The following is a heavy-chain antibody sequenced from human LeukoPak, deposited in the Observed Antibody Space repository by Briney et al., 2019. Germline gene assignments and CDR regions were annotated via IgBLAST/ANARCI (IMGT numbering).Heavy chain of an antibody. CDR1: GDSITRGGYY. V-gene: IGHV4-31*03. CDR2: IYKTGST. CDR3: ARDVLR. J-gene: IGHJ4*02. Sequence: SETLSLTCTVSGDSITRGGYYWSWIRQRPGKGLEWIGYIYKTGSTYHNPSLKSRVTMSVDTSRNQFSLKLNSVTAADTAVYYCARDVLRWGQGTLVTVSS.